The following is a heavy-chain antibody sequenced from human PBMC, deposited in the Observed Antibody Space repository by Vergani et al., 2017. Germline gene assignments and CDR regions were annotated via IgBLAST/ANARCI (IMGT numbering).Heavy chain of an antibody. CDR3: ARRVYGSGSYYKLNWFDP. CDR1: GYSISSGYY. Sequence: QVQLQESGPGLVKPSETLSLTCAVSGYSISSGYYWGWIRQHPGKGLEWIGSIYHSGSTYYNPSLKSRVTISVDTSKNQFSLKLSSVTAADTAVYYCARRVYGSGSYYKLNWFDPWGQGTLVTVSS. J-gene: IGHJ5*02. V-gene: IGHV4-38-2*01. D-gene: IGHD3-10*01. CDR2: IYHSGST.